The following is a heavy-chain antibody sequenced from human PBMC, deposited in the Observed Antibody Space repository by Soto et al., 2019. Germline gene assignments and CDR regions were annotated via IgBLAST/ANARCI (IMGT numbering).Heavy chain of an antibody. CDR1: GGSIDSDQYW. D-gene: IGHD3-22*01. Sequence: QLQLQESGPRLVRPSETLSLTCSVSGGSIDSDQYWWGWIRQPPDKGLEWIVSVGSGGDTYFNPSLKSRVTMPVDKSKNPSALRLNSVTAADTAVYYCARNYYDGSGRFYWGQGTLVTVSS. CDR2: VGSGGDT. J-gene: IGHJ4*02. CDR3: ARNYYDGSGRFY. V-gene: IGHV4-39*01.